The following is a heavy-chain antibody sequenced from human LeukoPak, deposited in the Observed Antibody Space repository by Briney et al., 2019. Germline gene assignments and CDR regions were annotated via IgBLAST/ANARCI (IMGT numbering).Heavy chain of an antibody. V-gene: IGHV1-69*13. CDR2: IIPIFGTA. CDR3: ARESSGHRPFDY. Sequence: ASVKVSCKASGGTFSNYAISWVRQAPGQGLEWMGGIIPIFGTANYAQKFQGRVTITADESTSTAYMELSSLRSEDTAVYYRARESSGHRPFDYWGQGTLVTVSS. J-gene: IGHJ4*02. D-gene: IGHD6-19*01. CDR1: GGTFSNYA.